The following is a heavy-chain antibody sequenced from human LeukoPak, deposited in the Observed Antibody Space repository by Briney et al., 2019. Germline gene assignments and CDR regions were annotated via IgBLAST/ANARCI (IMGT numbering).Heavy chain of an antibody. D-gene: IGHD4-11*01. CDR2: ISGSGGST. CDR1: GFTFSSYA. CDR3: AKVRGAGDYRARPFDY. Sequence: GGSLRLSCAASGFTFSSYAMSWVRQAPGKGLGWVSAISGSGGSTYYADSVKGRFTISRDNSKNTLYLQMNSLRAEDTAVYYCAKVRGAGDYRARPFDYWGQGTLVTVSS. V-gene: IGHV3-23*01. J-gene: IGHJ4*02.